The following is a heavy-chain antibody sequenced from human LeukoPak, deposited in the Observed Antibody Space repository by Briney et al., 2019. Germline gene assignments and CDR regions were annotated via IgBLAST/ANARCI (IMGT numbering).Heavy chain of an antibody. J-gene: IGHJ5*02. V-gene: IGHV4-39*01. CDR1: GDSIMRRHHY. D-gene: IGHD2-15*01. CDR3: ARQGRSAQGEWFDP. Sequence: PSETLSLTCTVSGDSIMRRHHYWGWIRQPPGKGLEWIGSIFYSGSTYDSPSLKSRVTMSVDTSKNQFSLWLNSVTAADTAIYYCARQGRSAQGEWFDPWGQGTLVNVSS. CDR2: IFYSGST.